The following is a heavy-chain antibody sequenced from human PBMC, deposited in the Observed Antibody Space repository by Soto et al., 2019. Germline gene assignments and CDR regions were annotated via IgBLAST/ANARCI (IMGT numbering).Heavy chain of an antibody. J-gene: IGHJ5*02. V-gene: IGHV1-8*01. Sequence: QVQLVQSGAEVKKPGASVKVSCQASGYAFSNNDISWVRQGTGQGLEWMGWMNPNSGNGGYAQKFQGRVTMTRDTSTSTAHMELSSLTSDDTAIYYCARMATSGTLNLFDPWGQGTLVTVSS. CDR3: ARMATSGTLNLFDP. CDR2: MNPNSGNG. CDR1: GYAFSNND.